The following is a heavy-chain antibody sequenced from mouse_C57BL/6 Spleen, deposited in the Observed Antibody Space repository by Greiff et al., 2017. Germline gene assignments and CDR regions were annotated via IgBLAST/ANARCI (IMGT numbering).Heavy chain of an antibody. CDR2: ISYSGST. V-gene: IGHV3-1*01. CDR3: AREDDYDGAWFAY. D-gene: IGHD2-4*01. J-gene: IGHJ3*01. Sequence: VQLKESGPGMVKPSQSLSLTCTVTGYSITSGYDWHWIRHFPGNKLEWMGYISYSGSTNYNPSLKSRISITHDTSKNHFFLKLNSVTTEDTATYYCAREDDYDGAWFAYWGHGSLVTVSA. CDR1: GYSITSGYD.